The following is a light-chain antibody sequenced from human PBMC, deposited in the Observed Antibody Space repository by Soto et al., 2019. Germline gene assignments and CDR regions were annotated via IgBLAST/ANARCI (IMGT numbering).Light chain of an antibody. J-gene: IGKJ1*01. CDR3: QQYNNLPQT. V-gene: IGKV3-15*01. Sequence: EILLTQSPSTLSVSVGERATVSCRASQGVSSNLAWYQQKPGKAPRLLIYAASTRATGIPARFSGSGSGTEFTLTISSLQSEDFAVYYCQQYNNLPQTFGQGTKVDIK. CDR1: QGVSSN. CDR2: AAS.